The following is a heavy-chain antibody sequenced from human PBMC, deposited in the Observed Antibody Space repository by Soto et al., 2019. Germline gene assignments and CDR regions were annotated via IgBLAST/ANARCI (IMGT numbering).Heavy chain of an antibody. D-gene: IGHD6-13*01. V-gene: IGHV3-9*01. CDR2: ISWNSGSV. Sequence: GGSLRLSCAASGFTFDDYAMHWVRQAPGKGLEWVSGISWNSGSVGYADSVKGRFTISRDNAKNSLYLQMNSLRAEDTALYYCAKDMGYSSSWRLDYWGQGTLVTVSS. J-gene: IGHJ4*02. CDR3: AKDMGYSSSWRLDY. CDR1: GFTFDDYA.